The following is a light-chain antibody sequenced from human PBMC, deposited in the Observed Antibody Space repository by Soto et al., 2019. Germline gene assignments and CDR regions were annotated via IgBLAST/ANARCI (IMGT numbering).Light chain of an antibody. CDR3: HEYNRQRT. CDR2: KAS. V-gene: IGKV1-5*03. CDR1: QYISSW. J-gene: IGKJ1*01. Sequence: DIQMTQSPSTLSASVGDRVTITCRASQYISSWLAWYQQKPGKAPKLLIYKASSLESGVPSRFSGSGSGTEFSLTISILQPDTGATYYYHEYNRQRTFGQGTKVEIE.